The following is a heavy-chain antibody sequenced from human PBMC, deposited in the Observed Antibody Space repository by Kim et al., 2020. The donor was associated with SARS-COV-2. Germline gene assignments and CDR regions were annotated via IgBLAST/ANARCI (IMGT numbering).Heavy chain of an antibody. CDR3: ARVRAHPGTPFDY. Sequence: YSQKFQGRVTITRDTSASTAYMELSSLRSEDTAVYYCARVRAHPGTPFDYWGQGTLVTVSS. J-gene: IGHJ4*02. V-gene: IGHV1-3*01.